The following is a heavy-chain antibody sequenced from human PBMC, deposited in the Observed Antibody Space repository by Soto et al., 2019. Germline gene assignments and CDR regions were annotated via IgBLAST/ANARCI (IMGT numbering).Heavy chain of an antibody. V-gene: IGHV3-30*18. CDR2: LSYDGSNK. Sequence: GGSLSLSCAASGFTFTDYAKSWVLQAPGRGLEWVAVLSYDGSNKYYADSVNGRFTISRDNSKNTLYLQMNSLRAEDTAVYYCAKDPGIATRLAYYYGMDVWGQGATVTVS. CDR3: AKDPGIATRLAYYYGMDV. J-gene: IGHJ6*02. CDR1: GFTFTDYA. D-gene: IGHD6-6*01.